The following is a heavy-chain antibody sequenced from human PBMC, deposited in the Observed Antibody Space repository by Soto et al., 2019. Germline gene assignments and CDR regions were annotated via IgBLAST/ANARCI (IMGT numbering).Heavy chain of an antibody. D-gene: IGHD3-3*01. J-gene: IGHJ4*02. Sequence: HPGGSLRLSCAASGFTFSSYGMHWVRQAPGKGLEWVAVISYDGSNKYYADSVKGRFTISRDNSKNTLYLQMNSLRAEDTAVYYCAKAQRYDFWSEPHYWGQGTLVTVSS. V-gene: IGHV3-30*18. CDR1: GFTFSSYG. CDR3: AKAQRYDFWSEPHY. CDR2: ISYDGSNK.